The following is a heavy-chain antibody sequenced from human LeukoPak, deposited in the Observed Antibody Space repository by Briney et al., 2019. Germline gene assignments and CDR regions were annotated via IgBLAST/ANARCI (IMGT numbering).Heavy chain of an antibody. CDR3: ARGGSLYGSGSYIAY. J-gene: IGHJ4*02. Sequence: PGGSLRLSCAASGFTFSSYGMSWVRQAPGKGLEWVSAISGSGGSTYYADSVKGRFTISRDNSKNTLYLQMNSLRAEDTAVYYCARGGSLYGSGSYIAYWGQGTLVTVPS. CDR1: GFTFSSYG. CDR2: ISGSGGST. D-gene: IGHD3-10*01. V-gene: IGHV3-23*01.